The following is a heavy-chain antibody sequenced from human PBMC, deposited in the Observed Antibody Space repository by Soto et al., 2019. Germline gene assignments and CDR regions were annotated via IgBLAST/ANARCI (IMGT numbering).Heavy chain of an antibody. V-gene: IGHV3-15*01. CDR3: TTATWYDFWSGYSDY. CDR2: IKSKTDGGTT. D-gene: IGHD3-3*01. Sequence: GSLRLSCAASGFTFSNAWMSWVRQAPGKGLEWVGRIKSKTDGGTTDYAAPVKGRFTISRDDSKNTLYLQMNSLKTEDTAVYYCTTATWYDFWSGYSDYWGQGTLVTVSS. J-gene: IGHJ4*02. CDR1: GFTFSNAW.